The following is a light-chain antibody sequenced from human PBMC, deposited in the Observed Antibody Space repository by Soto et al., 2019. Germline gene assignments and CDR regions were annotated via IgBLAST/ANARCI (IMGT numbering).Light chain of an antibody. Sequence: EIVMTQSPATLSVSPWERATLSCRASQSVSRNLAWYQQRPGQAPRLLIYGASTRATGIPARFSGSGSGTEFTLTIHSLQSEDFAVYYCQQSNYWPWTFGQGTKVDIK. CDR1: QSVSRN. V-gene: IGKV3-15*01. J-gene: IGKJ1*01. CDR3: QQSNYWPWT. CDR2: GAS.